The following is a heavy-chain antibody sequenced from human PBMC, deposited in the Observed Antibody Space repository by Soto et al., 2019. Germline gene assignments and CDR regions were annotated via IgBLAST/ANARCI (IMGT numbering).Heavy chain of an antibody. V-gene: IGHV2-5*02. J-gene: IGHJ1*01. CDR2: IYWDDDK. Sequence: SGPTLVNPTQTLTLTCTFSGFSLTTSGEGVGWIRQPPGKALEWLALIYWDDDKRYSPSLKNRLTITKDTSKNQVVLTMTNMDPVDTATYYCVHRVPDYYDSSGYYAEYFRYWGQGTLVTVSS. CDR1: GFSLTTSGEG. D-gene: IGHD3-22*01. CDR3: VHRVPDYYDSSGYYAEYFRY.